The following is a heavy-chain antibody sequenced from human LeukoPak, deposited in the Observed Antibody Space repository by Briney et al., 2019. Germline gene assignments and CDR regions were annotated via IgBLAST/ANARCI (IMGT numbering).Heavy chain of an antibody. D-gene: IGHD3-10*01. Sequence: ASVKVSCKASGYTFTSYGISWVRQAAGQGLEWMGWISAYNGNTNYAQKLQGRVTMTTDTSTSTAYMELRSLRSDDTAVYYCARRELLWFGEFAAGMDVWGKGTTVTVSS. CDR1: GYTFTSYG. CDR3: ARRELLWFGEFAAGMDV. J-gene: IGHJ6*04. V-gene: IGHV1-18*04. CDR2: ISAYNGNT.